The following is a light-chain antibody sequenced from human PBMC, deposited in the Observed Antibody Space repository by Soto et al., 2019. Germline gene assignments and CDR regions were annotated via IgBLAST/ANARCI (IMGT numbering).Light chain of an antibody. CDR2: EVS. CDR3: TSFTSSTPRV. J-gene: IGLJ1*01. CDR1: SSDVGGYKY. Sequence: QSALTQPASVSGSPGQSITISCTGTSSDVGGYKYVSWYQHHPGKAPKLMIYEVSNRPSGVSNRFSGSKSGSTAYLTISGLQPEDEAEYYCTSFTSSTPRVFGTGTKVTVL. V-gene: IGLV2-14*01.